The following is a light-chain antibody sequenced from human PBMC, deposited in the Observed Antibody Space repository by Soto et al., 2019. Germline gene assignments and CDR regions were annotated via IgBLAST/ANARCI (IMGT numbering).Light chain of an antibody. CDR3: CSYAGTYTLV. V-gene: IGLV2-11*01. J-gene: IGLJ2*01. Sequence: QSVLTQPRSVSGSPGQSVTISCSGSNSDVGAYYFVSWYQQHPGKAPKVIIYDVTKRPSGVPDRFSASKSGNTASLTISGLQAEDEADYYCCSYAGTYTLVFGGGTKVTVL. CDR2: DVT. CDR1: NSDVGAYYF.